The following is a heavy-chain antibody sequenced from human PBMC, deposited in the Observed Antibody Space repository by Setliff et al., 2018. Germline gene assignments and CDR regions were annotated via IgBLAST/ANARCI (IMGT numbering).Heavy chain of an antibody. CDR1: DGSISTYF. Sequence: SETLSLTCSVSDGSISTYFWSWIRQPPGKELEWIGYINYSGNTKYNPTLHSRVTMSIDTSKSQFSLNLTSVTAADTAVHYCARPPRGGRWYFDLWGRGTLVTVSS. V-gene: IGHV4-59*08. CDR2: INYSGNT. J-gene: IGHJ2*01. D-gene: IGHD3-16*01. CDR3: ARPPRGGRWYFDL.